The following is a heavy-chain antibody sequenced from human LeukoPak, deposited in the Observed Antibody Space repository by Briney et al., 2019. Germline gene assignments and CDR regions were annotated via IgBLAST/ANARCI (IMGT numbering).Heavy chain of an antibody. CDR1: GGSISSFY. V-gene: IGHV4-4*07. CDR3: ARERTSYYYYYMDV. J-gene: IGHJ6*03. CDR2: IFRRGST. Sequence: SETLSLACTVSGGSISSFYWSWIRQPAGKGLEWIGRIFRRGSTNYNPSLKSRVTISVDKSKNQFSLKLSSVTAADTAVYYCARERTSYYYYYMDVWGKGTTVTVSS.